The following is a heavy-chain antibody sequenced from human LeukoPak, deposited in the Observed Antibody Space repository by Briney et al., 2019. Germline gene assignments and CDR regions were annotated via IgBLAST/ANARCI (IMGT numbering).Heavy chain of an antibody. V-gene: IGHV4-61*02. CDR1: GGSISSVSYY. Sequence: PSQTLSLTCTVSGGSISSVSYYWSWIREPAGKGLEWIGRIYTSGSTEYNPSLKSRVTVSVDTSKNQFSLKLSSVTAAVTAVYYCARVEQLVHHSILFDYWGQGTLVTVSS. J-gene: IGHJ4*02. CDR3: ARVEQLVHHSILFDY. CDR2: IYTSGST. D-gene: IGHD6-6*01.